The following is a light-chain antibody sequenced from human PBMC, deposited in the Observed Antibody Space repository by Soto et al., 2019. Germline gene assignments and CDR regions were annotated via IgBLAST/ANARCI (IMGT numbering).Light chain of an antibody. Sequence: EIVLTQSPGTLSLSPGERATLSCGASQSVSSTYLAWYQQKPGQAPRLLISGASFRATGIPDRFSGSGSGTDFTLTISRLEPEDFAVYYCHQFGTSPQTFGQGTKVEIK. CDR3: HQFGTSPQT. V-gene: IGKV3-20*01. CDR2: GAS. J-gene: IGKJ1*01. CDR1: QSVSSTY.